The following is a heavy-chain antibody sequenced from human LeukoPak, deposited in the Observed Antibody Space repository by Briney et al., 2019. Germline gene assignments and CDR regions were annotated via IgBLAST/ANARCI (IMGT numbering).Heavy chain of an antibody. CDR3: AALDHGHDY. Sequence: PGGSLRLSCAASGFTFSVYSMNWVRQAPGKGLEWVSSISSSSRHMYYADSVKGRFTISRDNARNSLYLRMSGLRVDDTAVYYCAALDHGHDYWGQGTLVTVSS. CDR1: GFTFSVYS. V-gene: IGHV3-21*01. J-gene: IGHJ4*02. CDR2: ISSSSRHM.